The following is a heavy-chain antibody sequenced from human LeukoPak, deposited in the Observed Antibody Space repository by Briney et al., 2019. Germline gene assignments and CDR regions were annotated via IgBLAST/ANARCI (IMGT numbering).Heavy chain of an antibody. J-gene: IGHJ4*02. V-gene: IGHV4-59*01. Sequence: SETLSLTCTVSGGSISSYYWSWIRQPPGKGLEWIGYIYYSGSTNYNPSLKSRVTISVDTSKNQFSLKLSSVTAADTAVYYCARESLSSSSLFDYWGQGTLVTVPS. CDR3: ARESLSSSSLFDY. D-gene: IGHD6-13*01. CDR2: IYYSGST. CDR1: GGSISSYY.